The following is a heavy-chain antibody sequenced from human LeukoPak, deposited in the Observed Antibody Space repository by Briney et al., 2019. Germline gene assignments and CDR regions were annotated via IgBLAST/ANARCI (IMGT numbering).Heavy chain of an antibody. Sequence: GGSLRLSCAASGFTFSSYGMHWVRQAPGKGLVWVSRINSDGSSTSYADSVKGRFTISRDNAKNTLYLQMNSLRAEDTAVYYCARVTAVVRAYCGGDCYSDTNFDYWGQGTLVTVSS. CDR1: GFTFSSYG. J-gene: IGHJ4*02. CDR2: INSDGSST. D-gene: IGHD2-21*02. CDR3: ARVTAVVRAYCGGDCYSDTNFDY. V-gene: IGHV3-74*01.